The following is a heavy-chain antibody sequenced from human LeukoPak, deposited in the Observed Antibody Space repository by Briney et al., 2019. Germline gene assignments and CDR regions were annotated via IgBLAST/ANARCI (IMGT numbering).Heavy chain of an antibody. V-gene: IGHV3-7*01. CDR2: IKQEGSEK. D-gene: IGHD1-1*01. J-gene: IGHJ4*02. Sequence: PGGSLRLSCAASGFTFSNYWMSWVRQAPGKGLEWVANIKQEGSEKYYVDSVKGRFTISRDNAKNSLYLQMNSLRAEDTAVYYCAKDKNWNVCDYWGRGTLVTVSS. CDR3: AKDKNWNVCDY. CDR1: GFTFSNYW.